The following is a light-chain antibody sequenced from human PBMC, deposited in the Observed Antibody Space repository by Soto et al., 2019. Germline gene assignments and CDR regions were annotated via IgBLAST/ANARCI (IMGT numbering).Light chain of an antibody. CDR1: RSDIGGYNY. J-gene: IGLJ1*01. V-gene: IGLV2-8*01. Sequence: QSVLTQPPSASGSPGQSVTISCTGTRSDIGGYNYVSWYQQYPGKAPKLVIFEVNKRPSGVPDRFSGSKSGITASLTVSGLQAEDEADYYFCSYGGSNLYVFGTGTKLTVL. CDR2: EVN. CDR3: CSYGGSNLYV.